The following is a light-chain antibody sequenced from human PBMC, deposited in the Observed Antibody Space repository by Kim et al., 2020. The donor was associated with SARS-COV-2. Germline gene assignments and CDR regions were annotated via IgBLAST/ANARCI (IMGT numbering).Light chain of an antibody. Sequence: GGPVTLTCGSITGVVTRARVPYWLQKRHGQAPRRLIYDTNIKRTWTPARFSGAVLGVKAALTLSGAQPDDEADYYCLLTSPGSRPVFGGGTQLTVL. CDR2: DTN. J-gene: IGLJ3*02. V-gene: IGLV7-46*01. CDR3: LLTSPGSRPV. CDR1: TGVVTRARV.